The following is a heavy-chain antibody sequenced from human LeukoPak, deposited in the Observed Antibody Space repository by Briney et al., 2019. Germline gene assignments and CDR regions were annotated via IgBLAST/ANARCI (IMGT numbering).Heavy chain of an antibody. J-gene: IGHJ4*02. CDR3: ASYDSSGHKNYFDH. D-gene: IGHD3-22*01. CDR1: GGSISSGGYY. Sequence: PSQTLSLTCTVSGGSISSGGYYWSWIRQHPGKGLEWIGYIYNSGSTYYNPSLKSRVTISVDTSKNQFSLKLSSVTAADTAVYHCASYDSSGHKNYFDHWGQGTLVTVSS. CDR2: IYNSGST. V-gene: IGHV4-31*03.